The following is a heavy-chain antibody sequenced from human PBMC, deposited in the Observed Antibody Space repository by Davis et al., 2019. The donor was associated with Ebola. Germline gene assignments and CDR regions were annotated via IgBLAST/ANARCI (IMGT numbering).Heavy chain of an antibody. CDR3: ARSNYGSGSYDS. CDR2: IHDSGST. V-gene: IGHV4-59*01. Sequence: GSLRLSCTVSGGSISGDYWSWIRQPPGKGLEWIGYIHDSGSTNYNPSLKSRLTISVDTSKNQFSLKLSSVIAADTAVFYCARSNYGSGSYDSWGQGALVTVSS. D-gene: IGHD3-10*01. J-gene: IGHJ5*01. CDR1: GGSISGDY.